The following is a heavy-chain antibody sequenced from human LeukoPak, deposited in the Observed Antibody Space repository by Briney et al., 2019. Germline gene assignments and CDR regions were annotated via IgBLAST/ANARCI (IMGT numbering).Heavy chain of an antibody. J-gene: IGHJ4*02. CDR1: GGSFSGYY. Sequence: LSLTCAVYGGSFSGYYWSWIRQAPGKGLEWVAVISYDGSNKYYADSVKGRFTISRDNSKNTLYLQMNNLRAEDTAVYYCVRGYYKGYYPFDYWGQGTLVTVSS. D-gene: IGHD1-26*01. V-gene: IGHV3-30-3*01. CDR3: VRGYYKGYYPFDY. CDR2: ISYDGSNK.